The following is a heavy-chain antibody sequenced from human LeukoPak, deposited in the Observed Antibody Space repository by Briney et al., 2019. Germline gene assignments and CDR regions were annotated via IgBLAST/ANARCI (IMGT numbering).Heavy chain of an antibody. D-gene: IGHD3-22*01. CDR2: KSGAGRD. V-gene: IGHV4-59*01. CDR1: GVSIRTYY. Sequence: SETLSLTCTVSGVSIRTYYWSWLRQPPGKGLEWIGYKSGAGRDLYNPSLKSRVTISVDASENQFSLRLTSVTAADTAVYYCARGAYYYDSSDFHYRYFQYWGQGTLVTVSS. CDR3: ARGAYYYDSSDFHYRYFQY. J-gene: IGHJ1*01.